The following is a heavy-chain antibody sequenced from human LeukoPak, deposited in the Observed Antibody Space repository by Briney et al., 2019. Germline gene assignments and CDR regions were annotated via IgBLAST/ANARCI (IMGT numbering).Heavy chain of an antibody. V-gene: IGHV5-51*01. D-gene: IGHD5-24*01. CDR2: IYPGDSDT. Sequence: GESLKISCKGSGYRFTSYWIGWVRQMPGKGLEGLGIIYPGDSDTTYSPSFQGQVPISADKSITSASLPWSSLKASDTAMYYGARQDGNWFDPWGQGTLVTVSS. CDR3: ARQDGNWFDP. J-gene: IGHJ5*02. CDR1: GYRFTSYW.